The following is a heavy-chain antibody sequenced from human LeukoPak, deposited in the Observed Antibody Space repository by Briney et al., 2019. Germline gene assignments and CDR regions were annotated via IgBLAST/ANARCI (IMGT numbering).Heavy chain of an antibody. V-gene: IGHV3-9*01. CDR2: ISWNSGSI. Sequence: GGSLRLSCAASGFTFDDYAMHWVRQAPGKGLEWVSGISWNSGSIGYADSVKGRFTISRDNAKNSLYLQMNSLRAEDTALYYCAKASTCSSSGGLIDYWGQGTLVTVSS. D-gene: IGHD6-6*01. CDR3: AKASTCSSSGGLIDY. J-gene: IGHJ4*02. CDR1: GFTFDDYA.